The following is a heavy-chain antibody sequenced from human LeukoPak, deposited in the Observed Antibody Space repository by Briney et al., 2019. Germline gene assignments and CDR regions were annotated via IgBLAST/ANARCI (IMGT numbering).Heavy chain of an antibody. CDR3: ARDSIAEDVAFDI. CDR1: GFTFSSYA. CDR2: ISYDGSNK. Sequence: TGGSLRLSCAASGFTFSSYAMHWVRQAPGKGLEWVAVISYDGSNKYYADSVKGRFTISRDNSKNTLYLQMNSLRAEDTAVYYCARDSIAEDVAFDIWGQGTMVTVSS. D-gene: IGHD2-21*01. V-gene: IGHV3-30-3*01. J-gene: IGHJ3*02.